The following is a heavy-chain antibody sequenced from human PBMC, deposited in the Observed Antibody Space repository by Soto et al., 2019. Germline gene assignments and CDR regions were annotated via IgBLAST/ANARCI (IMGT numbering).Heavy chain of an antibody. D-gene: IGHD2-15*01. CDR3: AHRRPSAAFDY. J-gene: IGHJ4*02. CDR2: IYWDDDK. V-gene: IGHV2-5*02. Sequence: QITLKESGPTLVKPTQTLTLTCTFSRFSLSTSGVGVGWIRQPPGKALEWLAVIYWDDDKRYSPSLKSRLTITKDTSKNQVVLTMTNMDPVDTATYYCAHRRPSAAFDYWGQGTLVTVSS. CDR1: RFSLSTSGVG.